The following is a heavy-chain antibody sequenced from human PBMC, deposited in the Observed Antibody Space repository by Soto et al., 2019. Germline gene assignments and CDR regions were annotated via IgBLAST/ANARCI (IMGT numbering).Heavy chain of an antibody. CDR2: INAGNGNT. CDR3: ARGGEYDYIWGSYRPDDAFDI. Sequence: GASVKVSCKASGYTFTSYAMHWVGPAPGQKVEWMGWINAGNGNTKYSQKFQGRVTITRDTSASTAYMELSSLRSEDTAVYYCARGGEYDYIWGSYRPDDAFDIWGQGTMVTVSS. D-gene: IGHD3-16*02. J-gene: IGHJ3*02. V-gene: IGHV1-3*01. CDR1: GYTFTSYA.